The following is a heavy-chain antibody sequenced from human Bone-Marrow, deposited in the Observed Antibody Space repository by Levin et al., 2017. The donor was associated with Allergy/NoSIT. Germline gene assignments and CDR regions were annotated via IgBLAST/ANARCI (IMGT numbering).Heavy chain of an antibody. J-gene: IGHJ4*02. V-gene: IGHV1-69*01. CDR1: GDTFSIYS. CDR2: INSLFRTA. D-gene: IGHD2-21*02. Sequence: KISCKASGDTFSIYSVNWVRQAPGQGPEWMGGINSLFRTAEYAQRFHDRLTILADESSRTTYMELSSLRSDDTAIYYCAKRANCGGDCFAFDSWGQGALVIVSS. CDR3: AKRANCGGDCFAFDS.